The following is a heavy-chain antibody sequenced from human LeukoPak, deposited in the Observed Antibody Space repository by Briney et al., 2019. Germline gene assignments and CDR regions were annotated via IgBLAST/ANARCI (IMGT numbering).Heavy chain of an antibody. D-gene: IGHD3-10*01. Sequence: PGGSLRLSCAASGFTFSSYAMHWVRQAPGRGLEWVAFIRYDGSNKYYADSVKGRFTISRDNSKNTLYLQMNSLRAEDTAVYYCAKDGTMVRGLIILNIGDHYYMDVWGKGTTVTVSS. CDR2: IRYDGSNK. CDR1: GFTFSSYA. J-gene: IGHJ6*03. V-gene: IGHV3-30*02. CDR3: AKDGTMVRGLIILNIGDHYYMDV.